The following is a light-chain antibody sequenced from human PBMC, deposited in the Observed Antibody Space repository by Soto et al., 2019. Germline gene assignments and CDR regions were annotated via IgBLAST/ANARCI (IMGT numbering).Light chain of an antibody. J-gene: IGKJ1*01. CDR1: QSFSNN. CDR2: GTS. Sequence: EIVMTQSPATLSVSPGERATLSCRASQSFSNNLAWYQQKPGQAPRLLIHGTSTRATDIPARFSGSGSGTAFTLTISSLQSEDFAVYYCQQHDNWPRTFGQGTKVDTK. CDR3: QQHDNWPRT. V-gene: IGKV3-15*01.